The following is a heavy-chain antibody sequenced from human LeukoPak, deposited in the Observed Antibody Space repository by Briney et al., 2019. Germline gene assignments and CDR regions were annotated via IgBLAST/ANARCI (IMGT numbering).Heavy chain of an antibody. D-gene: IGHD1-1*01. CDR1: VYTFTDYE. V-gene: IGHV1-8*02. CDR2: INPNSGNT. CDR3: ARTGTTVGDWIDP. J-gene: IGHJ5*02. Sequence: ASVKVSCKTSVYTFTDYEINWVRQASGQGLAWVGCINPNSGNTVYAQKFQGRVTMSRNISIRIAYMELSSLRDEDTAVYFCARTGTTVGDWIDPWGRGTLVTVSS.